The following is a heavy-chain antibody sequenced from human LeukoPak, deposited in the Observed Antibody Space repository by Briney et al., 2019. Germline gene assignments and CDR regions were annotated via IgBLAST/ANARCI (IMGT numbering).Heavy chain of an antibody. J-gene: IGHJ6*02. V-gene: IGHV1-18*01. D-gene: IGHD3-10*01. CDR1: GYTFTSYG. CDR3: ARAVYYYGSGSVYCYYGMDV. CDR2: ISAYNGNT. Sequence: GSSVKVSCKASGYTFTSYGISWVRQAPGQGLEWMGWISAYNGNTNYAQKLQGRVTMTTDTSTSTAYMELRSLRSDDTAVYYCARAVYYYGSGSVYCYYGMDVWGQGTTVTVSS.